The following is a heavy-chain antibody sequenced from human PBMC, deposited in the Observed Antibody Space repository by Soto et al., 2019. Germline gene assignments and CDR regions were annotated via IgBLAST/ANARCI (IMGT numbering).Heavy chain of an antibody. Sequence: GGSVRLSCAASGFTFSSYAMHWVRQAPGKGLEWVAVISYDGSNKYYADSVKGRFTISRDNSKNTLYLQMNSLRAEDTAVYYCARGRIAAPYYYYYYYGMDVWGQGTTVTVSS. CDR3: ARGRIAAPYYYYYYYGMDV. CDR2: ISYDGSNK. V-gene: IGHV3-30-3*01. J-gene: IGHJ6*02. D-gene: IGHD6-6*01. CDR1: GFTFSSYA.